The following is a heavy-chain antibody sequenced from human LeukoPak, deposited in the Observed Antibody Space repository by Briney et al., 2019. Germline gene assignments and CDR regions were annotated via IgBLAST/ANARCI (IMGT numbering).Heavy chain of an antibody. CDR1: GYSFTSYW. CDR2: IYPGDSDT. CDR3: ARLCGYDYVWGSYRSGWFDP. J-gene: IGHJ5*02. Sequence: GESLKISCKGSGYSFTSYWIGWVRQMAGKGLEWMGIIYPGDSDTRYSPSFQGQVTISADKSISTAYLQWSSLKASDTAMYYCARLCGYDYVWGSYRSGWFDPGGQGTLVTVSS. D-gene: IGHD3-16*02. V-gene: IGHV5-51*01.